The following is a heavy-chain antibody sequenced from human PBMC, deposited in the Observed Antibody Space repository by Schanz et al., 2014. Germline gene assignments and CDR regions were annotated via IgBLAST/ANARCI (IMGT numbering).Heavy chain of an antibody. CDR1: GFIFSNYG. Sequence: QVQLVESGGGVVQPGGSLRLSCAASGFIFSNYGMHWVRQAPGKGLEWVAVIWSDGSGKYYADSVKGRFTISRDSPKNTLYLQMNSLRAEDTALYYCARDSGPYYDKSMDVWGQGATGAVSS. D-gene: IGHD3-9*01. CDR2: IWSDGSGK. V-gene: IGHV3-33*01. J-gene: IGHJ6*02. CDR3: ARDSGPYYDKSMDV.